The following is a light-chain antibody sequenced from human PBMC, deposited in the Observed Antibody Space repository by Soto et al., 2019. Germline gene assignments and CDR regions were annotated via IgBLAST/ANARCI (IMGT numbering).Light chain of an antibody. J-gene: IGKJ1*01. CDR1: QAISNY. CDR3: LQHKSYQWT. CDR2: AAS. Sequence: DIQMTQSPSAMSASVGDRVMITCRSSQAISNYLAWFQQKPGQAPKRLIYAASTLQSGVPSRFSGSGSGTEFSLTIDTLEPEDFATYFCLQHKSYQWTFGQGTKVDIK. V-gene: IGKV1-17*03.